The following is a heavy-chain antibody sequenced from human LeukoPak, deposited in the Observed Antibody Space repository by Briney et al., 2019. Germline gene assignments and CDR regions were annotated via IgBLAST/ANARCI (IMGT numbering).Heavy chain of an antibody. J-gene: IGHJ5*02. CDR3: ARDNHSGSWSWFDP. Sequence: ASVKVSCKASGYTFTNYGISWVRQAPGQGPEWMGWISAYGGHTNYAQKLQGRVTMTTDTSTSTAYMELRSLRSDDTAVYYCARDNHSGSWSWFDPWGRGTLVSVSA. V-gene: IGHV1-18*01. CDR2: ISAYGGHT. CDR1: GYTFTNYG. D-gene: IGHD6-13*01.